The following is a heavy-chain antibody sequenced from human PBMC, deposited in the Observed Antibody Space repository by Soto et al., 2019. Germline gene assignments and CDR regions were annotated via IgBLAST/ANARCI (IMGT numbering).Heavy chain of an antibody. D-gene: IGHD3-3*01. V-gene: IGHV1-69*06. CDR3: AKDTPLRFWEWPGGMYL. CDR2: IIPIFGPA. Sequence: SVKVSCKASGGTFSSYAISWVRQAPGQGLEWRGGIIPIFGPANYAQKFQGTVTITADKSTSTAYMELSSLRSEDTAVYYCAKDTPLRFWEWPGGMYLWAQGTKATVSS. J-gene: IGHJ6*02. CDR1: GGTFSSYA.